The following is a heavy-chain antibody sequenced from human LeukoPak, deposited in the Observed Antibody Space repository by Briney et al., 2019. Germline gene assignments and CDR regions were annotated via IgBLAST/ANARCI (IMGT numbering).Heavy chain of an antibody. CDR3: ARDAPSPTDYDFWSGYPLAPRFDY. Sequence: GGSLRLSCAASGFTLSSYSMNWVRQAPGKGLEWVSSISSSSSYIYYADSVKGRFTISRDNAKNSLYLQMNSLRAEDTAVYYCARDAPSPTDYDFWSGYPLAPRFDYWGQGTLVTVSS. J-gene: IGHJ4*02. CDR2: ISSSSSYI. V-gene: IGHV3-21*01. D-gene: IGHD3-3*01. CDR1: GFTLSSYS.